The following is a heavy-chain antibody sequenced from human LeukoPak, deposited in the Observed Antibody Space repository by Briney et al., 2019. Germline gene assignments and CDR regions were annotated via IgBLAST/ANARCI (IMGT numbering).Heavy chain of an antibody. V-gene: IGHV3-74*01. Sequence: GGSLRLSCEASGFTFRDHWMHWVRQVPGKGLVWVSRINGDESSTAYADSVKGRFTISRDNARNTLYLQMNSLRAEDTAVYYCAKDHYYGSGYAFDIWGQGTMVTVSS. J-gene: IGHJ3*02. CDR1: GFTFRDHW. CDR2: INGDESST. D-gene: IGHD3-10*01. CDR3: AKDHYYGSGYAFDI.